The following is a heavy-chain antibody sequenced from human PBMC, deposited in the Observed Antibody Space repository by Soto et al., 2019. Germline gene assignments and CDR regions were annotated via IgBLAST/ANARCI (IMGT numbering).Heavy chain of an antibody. Sequence: LSLTCTVSGGSISSSSYYWGWIRQPPGKGLEWIGSIYYSGSTYYNPSLKSRVTISVDTSKNQFSLKLSSVTAADTAVYYCASIAAAGTGDAFDIWGQGTMVTVSS. J-gene: IGHJ3*02. D-gene: IGHD6-13*01. CDR2: IYYSGST. V-gene: IGHV4-39*01. CDR1: GGSISSSSYY. CDR3: ASIAAAGTGDAFDI.